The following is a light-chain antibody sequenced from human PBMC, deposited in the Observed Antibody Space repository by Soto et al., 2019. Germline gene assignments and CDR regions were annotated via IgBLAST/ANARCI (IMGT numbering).Light chain of an antibody. CDR1: QSVSSSS. V-gene: IGKV3-20*01. CDR3: QQYGRSPLT. J-gene: IGKJ4*01. Sequence: EIVLTQSPGTLSLSPGERATLSCRASQSVSSSSLAWYQQRPGQAPRLLIYGASIRATDIPDRFRGSGSGTDFTLTISRLEPEDFAVYYCQQYGRSPLTFGGGTKVEIK. CDR2: GAS.